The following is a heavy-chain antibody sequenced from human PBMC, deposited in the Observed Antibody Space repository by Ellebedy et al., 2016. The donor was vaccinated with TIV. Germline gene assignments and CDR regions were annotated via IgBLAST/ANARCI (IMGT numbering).Heavy chain of an antibody. D-gene: IGHD2-2*02. CDR3: ARDPIPGGHLDL. CDR2: IKQDGSEK. CDR1: GFTFSSYW. J-gene: IGHJ2*01. Sequence: PGGSLRLSCVASGFTFSSYWMSWVRQAPGKGLEWVANIKQDGSEKYYVDSVRGRFTISRDNAKNSLYLQMNRLRAEDTAVYYCARDPIPGGHLDLWGRGTLVTVSS. V-gene: IGHV3-7*01.